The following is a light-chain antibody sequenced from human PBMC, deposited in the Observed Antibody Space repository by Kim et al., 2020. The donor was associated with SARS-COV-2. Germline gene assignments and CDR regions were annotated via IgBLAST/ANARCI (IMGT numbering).Light chain of an antibody. J-gene: IGLJ2*01. Sequence: QSALTQPPSASGSPGQSVTISCTGTSSDVGGYDYVSWYQQHPGKAPKLMVYEVTKRPSGVPDRFSGSKSGSTASLTVPGLQADDEADYYCSSYAGSNNLVFGGGTQLTVL. CDR1: SSDVGGYDY. CDR2: EVT. CDR3: SSYAGSNNLV. V-gene: IGLV2-8*01.